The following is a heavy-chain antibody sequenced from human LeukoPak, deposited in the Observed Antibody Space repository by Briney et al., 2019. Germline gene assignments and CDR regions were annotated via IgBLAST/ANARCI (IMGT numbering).Heavy chain of an antibody. Sequence: GESLKISCKGSGYSFTSYWIGWVRQMPGKGLELMRIIYPGDSDTRYSPSFQGQVTISADKSISTAYLQWSSLKASDTAMYYCARSRELRTYYFDYWGQGTLVTVSS. CDR1: GYSFTSYW. J-gene: IGHJ4*02. D-gene: IGHD1-26*01. CDR3: ARSRELRTYYFDY. V-gene: IGHV5-51*01. CDR2: IYPGDSDT.